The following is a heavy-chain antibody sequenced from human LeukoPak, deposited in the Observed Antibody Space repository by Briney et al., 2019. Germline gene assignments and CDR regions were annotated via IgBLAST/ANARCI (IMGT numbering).Heavy chain of an antibody. D-gene: IGHD3-22*01. V-gene: IGHV4-39*01. CDR1: GGSISSSSYY. Sequence: SETLSLTCTVSGGSISSSSYYWGWIRQPPGKGLEWIGSIYYSGSTYYNPSLKSRVTISVDTSKNQFSLKLSSVTAADTAVYYCAKRNKSRTHKYYYDSSGRPTDAFDIWGLGTMVTVSS. CDR2: IYYSGST. J-gene: IGHJ3*02. CDR3: AKRNKSRTHKYYYDSSGRPTDAFDI.